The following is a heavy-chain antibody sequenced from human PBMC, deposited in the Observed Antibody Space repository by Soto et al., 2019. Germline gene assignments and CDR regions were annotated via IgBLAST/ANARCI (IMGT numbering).Heavy chain of an antibody. CDR3: ARDSATVSYYYYYGMDV. CDR2: ISYDGSNK. Sequence: SLRLSCAASGFTLSSYAMHWVRQAPGKGLEWVAVISYDGSNKYYADSVKGRFTISRDNSKNTLYLQMNSLRAEDTAVYYCARDSATVSYYYYYGMDVWGQGTTVTVSS. V-gene: IGHV3-30-3*01. J-gene: IGHJ6*02. D-gene: IGHD4-17*01. CDR1: GFTLSSYA.